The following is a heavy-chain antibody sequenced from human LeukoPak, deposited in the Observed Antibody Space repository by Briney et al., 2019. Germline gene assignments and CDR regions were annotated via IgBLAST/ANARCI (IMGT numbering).Heavy chain of an antibody. CDR3: ARDGPVPATADAFDI. J-gene: IGHJ3*02. V-gene: IGHV5-51*01. CDR1: GYDFTTYW. D-gene: IGHD2-2*01. CDR2: IYPGDSDT. Sequence: GESLKISCKGSGYDFTTYWIGWVRQMPGQGLEWMGIIYPGDSDTRNSPSFQGQVTISADKSISTAYLQWSSLKASDTAMYYCARDGPVPATADAFDIWGQGTMVTVSS.